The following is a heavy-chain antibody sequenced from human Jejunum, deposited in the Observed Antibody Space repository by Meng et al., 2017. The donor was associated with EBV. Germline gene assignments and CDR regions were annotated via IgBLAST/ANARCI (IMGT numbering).Heavy chain of an antibody. J-gene: IGHJ4*02. D-gene: IGHD2-8*02. CDR2: IDHSGRT. CDR3: ATFNCTVGTCSFNS. CDR1: GGSFSDYY. V-gene: IGHV4-34*01. Sequence: QAKVQQRGAGPLRPSENLSLTCAVYGGSFSDYYWSWIRQPPGKGLEWIGEIDHSGRTNYNPSLKSRVTLSLLTSKDHFSLRLSSVTAADTAVYYCATFNCTVGTCSFNSWGQGTLVTVSS.